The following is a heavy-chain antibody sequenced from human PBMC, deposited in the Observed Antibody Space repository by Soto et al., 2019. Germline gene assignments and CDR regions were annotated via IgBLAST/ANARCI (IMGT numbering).Heavy chain of an antibody. CDR2: IIPIFGTA. V-gene: IGHV1-69*13. CDR1: GGTFSSYA. CDR3: ARAIVGPTTTGWLDP. D-gene: IGHD1-26*01. J-gene: IGHJ5*02. Sequence: SVKVSCKASGGTFSSYAISWVRQAPVQGLEWMGGIIPIFGTANYAQKFQGRVTITADESTSTAYMELSSLRFEDTAVYYCARAIVGPTTTGWLDPWGQGTLVTVSS.